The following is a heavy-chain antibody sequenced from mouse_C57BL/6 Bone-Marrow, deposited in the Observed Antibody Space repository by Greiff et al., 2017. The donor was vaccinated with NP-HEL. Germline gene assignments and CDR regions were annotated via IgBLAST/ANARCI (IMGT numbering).Heavy chain of an antibody. CDR2: IDPETGGT. Sequence: VQLQQSGAELARPGASVTLSCKASGYTFTDYAMHWVKQTPVPGLEWIGAIDPETGGTAYNQKFKGKAILTADKSSSTAYMELRSLTSEDSAIYYCTKVMVTTAYWGQGTLVTVSA. CDR1: GYTFTDYA. D-gene: IGHD2-2*01. J-gene: IGHJ3*01. CDR3: TKVMVTTAY. V-gene: IGHV1-15*01.